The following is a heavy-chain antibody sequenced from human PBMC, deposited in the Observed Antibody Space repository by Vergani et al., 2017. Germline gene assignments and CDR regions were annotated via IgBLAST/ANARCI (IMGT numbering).Heavy chain of an antibody. Sequence: QVTLKESGPALVKPTQTLTLTCTFSGFSLSTSEVGVAWIRQPPGKALEWLALIFWDDDERYSPSLKSRLTITKDTSKNQVFLTMTNMDPGDTATYYCAHGTYHYGYFFDYLGQGNLITVSP. D-gene: IGHD3-10*01. V-gene: IGHV2-5*02. J-gene: IGHJ4*02. CDR2: IFWDDDE. CDR1: GFSLSTSEVG. CDR3: AHGTYHYGYFFDY.